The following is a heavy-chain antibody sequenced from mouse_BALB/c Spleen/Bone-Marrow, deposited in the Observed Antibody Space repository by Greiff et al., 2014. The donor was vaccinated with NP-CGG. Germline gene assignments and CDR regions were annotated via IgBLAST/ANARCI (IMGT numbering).Heavy chain of an antibody. CDR3: ARNSDYGSGYFDV. V-gene: IGHV2-4*02. CDR2: IWSGGST. Sequence: VQLVESGPGLVQPSQTLSITCTVSGFSLTSYGVHWVRQPPGKGLEWLGVIWSGGSTDYNAALISRLSISKDNSKSQVFFKMNSLQADDTAIYYCARNSDYGSGYFDVWGAGTTVTVSS. CDR1: GFSLTSYG. D-gene: IGHD1-2*01. J-gene: IGHJ1*01.